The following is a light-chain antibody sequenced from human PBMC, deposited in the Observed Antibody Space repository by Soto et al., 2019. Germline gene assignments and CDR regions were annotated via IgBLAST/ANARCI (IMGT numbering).Light chain of an antibody. CDR3: QSYDLGNRGV. V-gene: IGLV6-57*04. Sequence: NFMLTQPHSVSESPGKTVTISCTRSVGDIASTYVQWFQQRPGSAPKAIIYEDTKRPSGVPDRFSGAVDSSSNSASLTISGLENEDEADYYCQSYDLGNRGVFGGGTKLTVL. CDR1: VGDIASTY. J-gene: IGLJ3*02. CDR2: EDT.